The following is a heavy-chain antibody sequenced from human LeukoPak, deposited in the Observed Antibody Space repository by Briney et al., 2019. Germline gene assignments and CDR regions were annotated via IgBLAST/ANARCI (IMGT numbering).Heavy chain of an antibody. CDR1: GYTFTGYY. V-gene: IGHV1-2*06. CDR2: INPNSGGT. Sequence: ASVKVSCKASGYTFTGYYMHWVRQASGQGLEWMGRINPNSGGTNYAQKFQGRVTMTRDTSISTAYMELSRLRSDDTAVYYCARDLGVPYSSSSTGYYYGMDVWGQGTTVTVSS. J-gene: IGHJ6*02. CDR3: ARDLGVPYSSSSTGYYYGMDV. D-gene: IGHD6-6*01.